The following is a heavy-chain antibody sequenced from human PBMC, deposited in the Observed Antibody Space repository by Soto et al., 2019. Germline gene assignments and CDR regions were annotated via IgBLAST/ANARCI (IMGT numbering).Heavy chain of an antibody. D-gene: IGHD6-19*01. CDR2: IHPGDSDT. CDR1: GFSFSRYT. J-gene: IGHJ4*02. V-gene: IGHV5-51*01. Sequence: GESLKISCVGSGFSFSRYTVGWVRQVPGKGLEWMGVIHPGDSDTRYSPSFQGQVTISADKSISTAYLQWSSLKASDTAMYYCARYDAVAGSFDYWGQGTLVTVS. CDR3: ARYDAVAGSFDY.